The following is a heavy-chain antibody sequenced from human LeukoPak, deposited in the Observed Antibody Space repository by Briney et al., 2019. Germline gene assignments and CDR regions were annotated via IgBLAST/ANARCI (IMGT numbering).Heavy chain of an antibody. J-gene: IGHJ4*02. CDR1: GGSISSSSYY. CDR2: TYYSGST. Sequence: SETLSLTCTVSGGSISSSSYYWGWIRQPPGKGLEWIGSTYYSGSTYYDPSLKSRVTISVDTSKNQFSLKLSSVTAADTAVYYCASLTYYYGSGSYYMAPSFDYWGQGTLVTVSS. V-gene: IGHV4-39*01. CDR3: ASLTYYYGSGSYYMAPSFDY. D-gene: IGHD3-10*01.